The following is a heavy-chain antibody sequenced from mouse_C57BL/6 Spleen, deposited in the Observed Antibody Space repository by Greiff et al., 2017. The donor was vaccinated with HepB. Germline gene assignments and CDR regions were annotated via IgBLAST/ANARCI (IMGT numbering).Heavy chain of an antibody. CDR2: ILPGSGST. V-gene: IGHV1-9*01. CDR1: GYTFTGYW. CDR3: ARGDYDYDGGEFAY. Sequence: VQLQQSGAELMKPGASVKLSCKATGYTFTGYWIEWVKQRPGHGLEWIGEILPGSGSTNYNEKFKGKATFTADTSSNTAYMQLRSLTTEESAIYYCARGDYDYDGGEFAYWGQGTLVTVSA. D-gene: IGHD2-4*01. J-gene: IGHJ3*01.